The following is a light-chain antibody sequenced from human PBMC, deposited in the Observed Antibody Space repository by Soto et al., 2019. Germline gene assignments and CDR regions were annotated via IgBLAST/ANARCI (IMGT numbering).Light chain of an antibody. V-gene: IGKV3-11*01. CDR1: QSVDSH. Sequence: EIVLTQSPPTLSLSPGERATLSCRASQSVDSHLTWYQQKPGQAPRLLIYDASNRATGIPARFSGSGSGTDFTLTSSSLEPEDFAVYFCQQRTNWRLTFGGGTKVEIK. J-gene: IGKJ4*01. CDR2: DAS. CDR3: QQRTNWRLT.